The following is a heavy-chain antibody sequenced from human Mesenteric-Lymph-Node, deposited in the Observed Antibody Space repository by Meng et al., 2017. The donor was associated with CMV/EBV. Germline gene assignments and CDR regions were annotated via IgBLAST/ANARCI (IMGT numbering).Heavy chain of an antibody. CDR2: ISGSGDGA. D-gene: IGHD7-27*01. CDR1: GFTFSSYG. CDR3: ARVTNWESSDIYYFDY. V-gene: IGHV3-23*01. J-gene: IGHJ4*02. Sequence: GGSLRPSCAASGFTFSSYGMSWVRQARGKGLEWVSSISGSGDGAYYTDSVKGRLTISRDNSKSTLYLQMNSLRSEDTAVYYCARVTNWESSDIYYFDYWGQGTLVTVSS.